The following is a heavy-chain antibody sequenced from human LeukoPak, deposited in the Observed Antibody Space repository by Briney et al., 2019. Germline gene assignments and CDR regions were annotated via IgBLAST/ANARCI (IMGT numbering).Heavy chain of an antibody. CDR3: ARDPSDYYDSSTPFD. D-gene: IGHD3-22*01. Sequence: GGSLRLSCAASGFTFSSYEMNWVRQAPGKGLEWVSYISSSGSTIYYADSVKGRFTISRDNAKNSLYLQMNSLRAEDTAVYYCARDPSDYYDSSTPFDWGQGTLVTVSS. V-gene: IGHV3-48*03. J-gene: IGHJ4*02. CDR1: GFTFSSYE. CDR2: ISSSGSTI.